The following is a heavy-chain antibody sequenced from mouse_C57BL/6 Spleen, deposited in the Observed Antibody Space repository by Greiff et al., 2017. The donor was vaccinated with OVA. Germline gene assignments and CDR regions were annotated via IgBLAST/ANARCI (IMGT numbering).Heavy chain of an antibody. Sequence: EVKLVQSGGDLVKPGGSLKLSCAASGFTFTSYGMSWVRQTPDKGLEWVATICSGGSYTYYPDSVKGRFTISRDTTKNTLYLQMSSLKSEDTAMYDCARQKITTVPPVYLDYWGQGTTLTVSS. D-gene: IGHD1-1*01. J-gene: IGHJ2*01. CDR1: GFTFTSYG. CDR3: ARQKITTVPPVYLDY. CDR2: ICSGGSYT. V-gene: IGHV5-6*01.